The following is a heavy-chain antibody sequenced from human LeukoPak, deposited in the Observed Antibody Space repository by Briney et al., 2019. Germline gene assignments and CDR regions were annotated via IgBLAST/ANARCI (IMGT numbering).Heavy chain of an antibody. V-gene: IGHV3-23*01. CDR3: AKDMYYDSSGPVFDY. D-gene: IGHD3-22*01. J-gene: IGHJ4*02. CDR2: ISGSGGNT. Sequence: PGGSLRLSCVASGFTFSTYEMTWVRQAPGKGLEWVSTISGSGGNTYYADSVKGRFTISRDTSKNTLYLQMNSPRAEDTAVYYCAKDMYYDSSGPVFDYWGQGTPVTVSS. CDR1: GFTFSTYE.